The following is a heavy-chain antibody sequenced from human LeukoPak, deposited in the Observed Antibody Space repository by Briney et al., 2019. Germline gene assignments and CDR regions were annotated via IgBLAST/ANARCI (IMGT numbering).Heavy chain of an antibody. V-gene: IGHV1-69*01. Sequence: ASVKVSCKASGGTFSSYAISWVRQAPGQGLEWMGGIIPIFGTANYAQKFQGRVTITADESTSTAYMELSSLRSEDTAVYYCARALNEIVVVPAAIPGMAFDIWGQGTMVTVSS. CDR3: ARALNEIVVVPAAIPGMAFDI. J-gene: IGHJ3*02. CDR1: GGTFSSYA. CDR2: IIPIFGTA. D-gene: IGHD2-2*02.